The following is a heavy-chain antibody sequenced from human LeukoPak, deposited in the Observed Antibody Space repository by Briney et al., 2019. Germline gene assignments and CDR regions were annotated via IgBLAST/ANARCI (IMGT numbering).Heavy chain of an antibody. Sequence: PSETPSLTCTDSGGSTRTSYWNWISHPLEKGLEWNEYIYYSGSDKYIPSLKRRVTISADTSKNQSAMKLNSGAAADTAVYYCASSGGYSSSWSLWGQGTLVSVSS. CDR2: IYYSGSD. V-gene: IGHV4-59*01. J-gene: IGHJ4*02. CDR3: ASSGGYSSSWSL. CDR1: GGSTRTSY. D-gene: IGHD6-13*01.